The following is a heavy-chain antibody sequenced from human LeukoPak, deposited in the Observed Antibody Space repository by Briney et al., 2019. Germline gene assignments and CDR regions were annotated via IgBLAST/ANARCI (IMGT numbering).Heavy chain of an antibody. J-gene: IGHJ4*02. D-gene: IGHD2-15*01. CDR3: AKTPLIYCSGGNCYQWDY. CDR1: GFTFSSYA. CDR2: ISGSGGST. V-gene: IGHV3-23*01. Sequence: GGSLRLSCAASGFTFSSYAMSWVRQAPGKGLEWVSAISGSGGSTYYADSVKGRFTISRDNSKNTLYLQMNSLRAEDTAVYYCAKTPLIYCSGGNCYQWDYWGQGTLVTVSS.